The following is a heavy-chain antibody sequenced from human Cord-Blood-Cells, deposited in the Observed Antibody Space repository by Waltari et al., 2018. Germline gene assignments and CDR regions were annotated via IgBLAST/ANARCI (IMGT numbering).Heavy chain of an antibody. CDR2: INHSGST. V-gene: IGHV4-34*01. CDR3: ARHGEDGTPFDY. Sequence: QVQLQQWGAGLLYASEILSSTCAVDVCSFLGDYCICIRQPPGKGLEWIGEINHSGSTNYNPSLKSRVTISVDTSKNQFSLKLSSVTAADTAVYYCARHGEDGTPFDYWGQGTLVTVSS. J-gene: IGHJ4*02. CDR1: VCSFLGDY. D-gene: IGHD7-27*01.